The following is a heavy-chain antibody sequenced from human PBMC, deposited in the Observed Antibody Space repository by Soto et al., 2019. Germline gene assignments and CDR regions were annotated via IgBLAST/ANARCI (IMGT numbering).Heavy chain of an antibody. Sequence: ASVKVSCKASGYTFTSYAMHWVRQAPGQRLEWMGWINAGNGNTKYSQKFQGRVTITRDTSASTAYMELSSLRSEDTAAYYCARDRERYYSSSWYNYYYYGMDVWGQGTTVTVSS. CDR2: INAGNGNT. V-gene: IGHV1-3*01. CDR3: ARDRERYYSSSWYNYYYYGMDV. CDR1: GYTFTSYA. J-gene: IGHJ6*02. D-gene: IGHD6-13*01.